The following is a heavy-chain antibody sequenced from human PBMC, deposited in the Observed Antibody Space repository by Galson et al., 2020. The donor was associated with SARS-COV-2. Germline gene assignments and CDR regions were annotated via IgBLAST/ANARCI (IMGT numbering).Heavy chain of an antibody. CDR3: ARDCYYYDSSGYYYPHYYYCGMDV. Sequence: GGSLRLSCAASGFTFSSYGMHWVRQAPGKGLEWVAVIWYDGSNKYYADSVKGRFTISRDNSKNTLYLQMNSLRAEDTAVYYCARDCYYYDSSGYYYPHYYYCGMDVWGQGTTVTVSS. J-gene: IGHJ6*02. D-gene: IGHD3-22*01. CDR1: GFTFSSYG. CDR2: IWYDGSNK. V-gene: IGHV3-33*01.